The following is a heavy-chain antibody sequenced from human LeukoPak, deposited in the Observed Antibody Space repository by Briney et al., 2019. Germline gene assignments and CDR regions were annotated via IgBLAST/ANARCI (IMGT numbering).Heavy chain of an antibody. CDR1: GFTFSDYY. V-gene: IGHV3-11*01. Sequence: GLSLRLSCAASGFTFSDYYMSWIRQAPGKGLDGVSYISSSGSTIYYADSVKGRFTISRDNAKNSLYLQMNSLRAEDTAVYYCARDFGTSFGVGFDYWGQGTLVTVSS. J-gene: IGHJ4*02. CDR3: ARDFGTSFGVGFDY. D-gene: IGHD2/OR15-2a*01. CDR2: ISSSGSTI.